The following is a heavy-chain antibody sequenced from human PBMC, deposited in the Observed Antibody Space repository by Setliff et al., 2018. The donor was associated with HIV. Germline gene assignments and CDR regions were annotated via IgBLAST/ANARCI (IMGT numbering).Heavy chain of an antibody. Sequence: KPSETLSLTCIVTGDSIISGSYYWAWIRQPPGKGLEWIGSIYYSGSTYYNPSLKSRVTISVDTSKNQFSLKLSSVTAADTAVYYCARHRNLDRRGEAFDIWGQGTMVTVSS. V-gene: IGHV4-39*01. CDR1: GDSIISGSYY. CDR2: IYYSGST. CDR3: ARHRNLDRRGEAFDI. J-gene: IGHJ3*02. D-gene: IGHD3-10*01.